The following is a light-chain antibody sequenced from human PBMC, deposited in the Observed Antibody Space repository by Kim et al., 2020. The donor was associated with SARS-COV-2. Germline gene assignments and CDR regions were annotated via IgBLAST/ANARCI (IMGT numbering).Light chain of an antibody. CDR1: QSLGGY. V-gene: IGKV3-11*01. Sequence: SWSPGERAALSCRASQSLGGYLAWYQQKPGQPPRLLNFDANRATGIPARFSSSGSGTDFALTISSREPEDSAFYYCQQRSNWPPTFGGGTKVDIK. J-gene: IGKJ4*01. CDR2: DA. CDR3: QQRSNWPPT.